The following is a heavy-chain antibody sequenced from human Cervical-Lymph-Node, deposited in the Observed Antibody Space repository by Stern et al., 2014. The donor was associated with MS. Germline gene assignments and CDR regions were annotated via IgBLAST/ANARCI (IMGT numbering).Heavy chain of an antibody. Sequence: EVQLVESGAELIRPGESLKISCKGSGFKVSIYWIAWVRKMPGKGLEWMGIIYPGESETGYSPYFQGQFPMSADKSTSTAYLQWSSLNASDTAMYFCARQTTAWASDVWGQGTLVTVSS. D-gene: IGHD1-14*01. J-gene: IGHJ4*02. V-gene: IGHV5-51*01. CDR1: GFKVSIYW. CDR3: ARQTTAWASDV. CDR2: IYPGESET.